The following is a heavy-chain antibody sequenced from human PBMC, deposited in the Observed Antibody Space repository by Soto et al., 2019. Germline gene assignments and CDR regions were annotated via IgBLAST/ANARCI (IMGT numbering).Heavy chain of an antibody. V-gene: IGHV1-69*13. CDR2: IIPIFGTA. Sequence: SVKVSCRASRGTFGSYAISWVRQAPVQGLEWMGGIIPIFGTANYAQKFQGRVTINADESTSTAYMELSSLRSDHTAVYYCARVAYCGGDCYNYYYYGMDVWGQGTTVTVSS. J-gene: IGHJ6*02. CDR1: RGTFGSYA. CDR3: ARVAYCGGDCYNYYYYGMDV. D-gene: IGHD2-21*02.